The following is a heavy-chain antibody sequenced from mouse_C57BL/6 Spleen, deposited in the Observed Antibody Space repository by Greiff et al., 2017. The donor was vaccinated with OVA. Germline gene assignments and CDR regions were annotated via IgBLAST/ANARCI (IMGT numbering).Heavy chain of an antibody. J-gene: IGHJ2*01. V-gene: IGHV1-53*01. D-gene: IGHD1-1*01. CDR2: INPSNGGT. CDR3: ARSFTTVVATNFDY. CDR1: GYTFTSYW. Sequence: QVQLQQPGTELVKPGASVKLSCKASGYTFTSYWMPWVKQRPGQGLEWIGNINPSNGGTNYNEKFKSKATLTVDKSSSTAYMQLSSLTSEDSAVYYCARSFTTVVATNFDYWGQGTTLTVSS.